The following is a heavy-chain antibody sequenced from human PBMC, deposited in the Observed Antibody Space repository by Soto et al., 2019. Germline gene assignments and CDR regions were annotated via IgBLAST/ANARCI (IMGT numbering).Heavy chain of an antibody. CDR2: VIPILGAS. CDR1: ADTFTGYT. CDR3: ARSWGCYYSIFDS. Sequence: QVQLVQSGAEVKKPGSSVKVSCKASADTFTGYTVTWVRQAPGQGLEWVGRVIPILGASNFAQKFQGRVTISAHKSADTAYMVLSVLTSEDTAVYYCARSWGCYYSIFDSLRKGTLVTVSS. D-gene: IGHD3-16*01. V-gene: IGHV1-69*08. J-gene: IGHJ4*02.